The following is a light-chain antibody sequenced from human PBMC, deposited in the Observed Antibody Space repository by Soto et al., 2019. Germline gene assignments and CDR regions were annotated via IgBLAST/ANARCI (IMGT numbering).Light chain of an antibody. V-gene: IGLV1-44*01. CDR3: AVWDDSLNGVV. J-gene: IGLJ2*01. Sequence: QTVVTQAPSASGTPGQRVTISCSGRSSNIGSNTVYWYQQLPGTAPKLLIYSNNQRPSEVPERFSGSQSGTSASLAINGLQSEDEAEYYCAVWDDSLNGVVFGGGTKLTVL. CDR2: SNN. CDR1: SSNIGSNT.